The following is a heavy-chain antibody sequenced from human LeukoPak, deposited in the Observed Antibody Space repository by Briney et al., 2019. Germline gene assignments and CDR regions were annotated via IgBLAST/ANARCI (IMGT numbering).Heavy chain of an antibody. CDR2: IRSKAYGGTT. V-gene: IGHV3-49*04. Sequence: PGGSLRLSCTASGFTFGDYAMSWVRQAPGKGLEWVGFIRSKAYGGTTEYAASVKGRFTISRDDSKNSLYLQMNSLKTEDTAVYYCARGRVTTLYYFDYWGQGTLVTVSS. CDR1: GFTFGDYA. CDR3: ARGRVTTLYYFDY. J-gene: IGHJ4*02. D-gene: IGHD4-17*01.